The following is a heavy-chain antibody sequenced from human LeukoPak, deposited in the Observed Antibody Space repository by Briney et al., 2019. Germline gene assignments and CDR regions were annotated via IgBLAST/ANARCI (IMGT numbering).Heavy chain of an antibody. Sequence: SETLSLTCTVSGGSISTNYWSWIRQTPGKGLEWIGRIYTSGSTNYNPSLKSRVTMSVDTSKNQFSLKLSSVTAADTAVYYCARAVDYYDSSGLFDYWGQGTLVTVSS. CDR3: ARAVDYYDSSGLFDY. CDR1: GGSISTNY. D-gene: IGHD3-22*01. V-gene: IGHV4-4*07. CDR2: IYTSGST. J-gene: IGHJ4*02.